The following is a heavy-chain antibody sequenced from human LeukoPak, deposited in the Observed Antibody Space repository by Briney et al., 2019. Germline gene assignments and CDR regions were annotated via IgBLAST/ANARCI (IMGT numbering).Heavy chain of an antibody. CDR3: VRGGYCSAGSCPNWFDP. V-gene: IGHV3-53*01. CDR2: IYSGGNT. Sequence: AGSLSLSCAASGLTVSSNYMSWVRQAPGKGLEWVSIIYSGGNTYYADSVKGRFTISRDNSKNTVYLQMNSLRAEDTAVYYCVRGGYCSAGSCPNWFDPWGQGTLVTVSS. J-gene: IGHJ5*02. CDR1: GLTVSSNY. D-gene: IGHD2-15*01.